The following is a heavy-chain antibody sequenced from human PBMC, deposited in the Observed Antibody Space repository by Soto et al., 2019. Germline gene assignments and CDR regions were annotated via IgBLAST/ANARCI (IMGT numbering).Heavy chain of an antibody. CDR3: ASPGAMTTVTPDGFDI. J-gene: IGHJ3*02. D-gene: IGHD4-17*01. CDR2: VIPIFGTA. CDR1: GGTFSSYA. V-gene: IGHV1-69*01. Sequence: QVQLVQSGAEMKKPGSSVKVSCKASGGTFSSYAISWVRQAPGQGLEWMGGVIPIFGTANYAQKFQGRVTITADESRCTAYMELSSLRPEDTAVYYCASPGAMTTVTPDGFDIWGEGAMDTVSS.